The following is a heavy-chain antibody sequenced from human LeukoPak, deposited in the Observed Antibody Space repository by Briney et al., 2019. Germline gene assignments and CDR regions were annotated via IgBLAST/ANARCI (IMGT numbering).Heavy chain of an antibody. CDR2: IPYDGSNK. CDR1: GFTFSNYA. D-gene: IGHD3-10*01. J-gene: IGHJ6*02. CDR3: AREATYYYGSGSHYYYGMDV. V-gene: IGHV3-30-3*01. Sequence: PGRSLRLSCAASGFTFSNYAVHWVRQAPGKGLEWVAVIPYDGSNKYYADSVKGRFTISRDNAKNSLHLQMNSLRAEDTAVYYCAREATYYYGSGSHYYYGMDVWGQGTTVTVSS.